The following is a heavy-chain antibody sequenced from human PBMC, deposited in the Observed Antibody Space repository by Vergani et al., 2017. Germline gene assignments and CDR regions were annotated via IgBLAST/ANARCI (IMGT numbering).Heavy chain of an antibody. CDR2: ISSSSSTI. CDR3: TTELYCSSTSCSRGY. Sequence: EVQLVESGGGLVQPGGSLRLSCAASGFTFSSYSMNWVRQAPGKGLEWVSYISSSSSTIYYADSVKGRFTISRDNAKNSLYLQMNSLRAEDTAVYYCTTELYCSSTSCSRGYWGQGTLVTVSS. J-gene: IGHJ4*02. D-gene: IGHD2-2*01. CDR1: GFTFSSYS. V-gene: IGHV3-48*01.